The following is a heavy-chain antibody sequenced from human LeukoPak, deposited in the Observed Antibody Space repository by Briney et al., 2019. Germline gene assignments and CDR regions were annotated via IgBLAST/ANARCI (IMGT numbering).Heavy chain of an antibody. Sequence: SETLSLTCTVSGYSISSGYYWGWIRQPPGKGLEWSGSIYHSGSTYYNPSLKSRVTISVDTSKNQFSLKLSSVTAADTAVYYCASSGYDSSGSYYFDYWGQGTLVTVSS. CDR2: IYHSGST. CDR1: GYSISSGYY. V-gene: IGHV4-38-2*02. J-gene: IGHJ4*02. D-gene: IGHD3-22*01. CDR3: ASSGYDSSGSYYFDY.